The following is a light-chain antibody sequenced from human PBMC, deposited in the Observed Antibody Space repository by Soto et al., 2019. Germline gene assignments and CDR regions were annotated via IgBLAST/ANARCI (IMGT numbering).Light chain of an antibody. V-gene: IGKV3-15*01. CDR2: GAS. CDR3: QQYKSWPPIT. CDR1: QWVSSN. J-gene: IGKJ5*01. Sequence: EIVMTQSPATLSVSPGERATLSCRASQWVSSNLAWYQQKPGQAPRLLIYGASTRATGTPARFSGSGSGTEFTLTISSLQSEDFAVYYCQQYKSWPPITFGQGTRLEIK.